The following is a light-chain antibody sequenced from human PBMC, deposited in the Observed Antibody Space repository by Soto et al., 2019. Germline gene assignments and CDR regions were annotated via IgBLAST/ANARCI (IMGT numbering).Light chain of an antibody. V-gene: IGKV1-39*01. CDR3: QQSFAIPRT. J-gene: IGKJ1*01. CDR2: DAF. Sequence: DIQMTQSPSSLSASVGDRVTITCRASQSISSYLSWYQQRPGKDPKILIYDAFNLEAGVSSRFSGSKTGTEFNFTISSLQADDFATYYCQQSFAIPRTFGQGTKL. CDR1: QSISSY.